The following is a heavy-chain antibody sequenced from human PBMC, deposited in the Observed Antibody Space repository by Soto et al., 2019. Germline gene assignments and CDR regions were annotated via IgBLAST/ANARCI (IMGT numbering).Heavy chain of an antibody. J-gene: IGHJ4*02. Sequence: EVQLLESGGGLVQPGGSLTLSCAVSGFTFSNYAMSWVRQAPGKGLEWVSVISGSGGSTFYADSVKGRFTISRDNSKKTPHLQMNSLRAEDTAVYYCAKDSGSSGLFDYWGQGTLVAVSS. D-gene: IGHD5-12*01. CDR3: AKDSGSSGLFDY. V-gene: IGHV3-23*01. CDR2: ISGSGGST. CDR1: GFTFSNYA.